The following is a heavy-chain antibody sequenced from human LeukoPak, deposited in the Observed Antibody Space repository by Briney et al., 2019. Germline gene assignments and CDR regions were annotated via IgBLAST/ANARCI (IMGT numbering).Heavy chain of an antibody. V-gene: IGHV3-23*01. CDR1: GFTFNNFA. D-gene: IGHD7-27*01. CDR3: AREALGIYYYGMDV. Sequence: GGSLRLSCVASGFTFNNFAMSWVRQAPGKGLEWVSAISTAGGNTYYADSVKGRFTISRDNAKNTLYLQMNSLRAEDTAVYYCAREALGIYYYGMDVWGQGTTVTVSS. CDR2: ISTAGGNT. J-gene: IGHJ6*02.